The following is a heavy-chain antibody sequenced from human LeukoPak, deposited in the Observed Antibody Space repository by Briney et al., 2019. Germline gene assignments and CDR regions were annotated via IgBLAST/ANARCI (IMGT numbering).Heavy chain of an antibody. CDR2: INHNGNVN. J-gene: IGHJ4*02. CDR3: AVAIGAVAGN. Sequence: GGSLRLSCAASGFTFSSYWMNWARQAPGKGLEWVASINHNGNVNYYVDSVKGRFTISRDNAKNSLYLQMNSLRVEDTAVYYCAVAIGAVAGNWGQGTLVTVSS. V-gene: IGHV3-7*01. D-gene: IGHD6-19*01. CDR1: GFTFSSYW.